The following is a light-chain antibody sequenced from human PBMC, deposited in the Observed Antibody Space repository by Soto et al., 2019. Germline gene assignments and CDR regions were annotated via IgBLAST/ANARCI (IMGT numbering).Light chain of an antibody. J-gene: IGKJ2*01. CDR1: QSLLDSDGETY. CDR3: MQATQFPHT. CDR2: KTS. Sequence: EIVMTQTPLSSPVTLGQPASISCRSSQSLLDSDGETYLSWLQQRPGQPPRLLLYKTSSRFSGVPDRFSGSGAGTDFTLKISRVEVEDVGVYYCMQATQFPHTFGQGTK. V-gene: IGKV2-24*01.